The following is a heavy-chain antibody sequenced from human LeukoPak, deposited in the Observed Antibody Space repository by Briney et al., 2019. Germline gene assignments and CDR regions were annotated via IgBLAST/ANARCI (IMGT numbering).Heavy chain of an antibody. J-gene: IGHJ6*02. V-gene: IGHV3-21*01. CDR1: GLTFSSYS. CDR2: ISSSSSYI. CDR3: AGTMIVQGYYYYGMDV. D-gene: IGHD3-22*01. Sequence: PGGSLRLSCAASGLTFSSYSMNWVRQAPGKGLGWVSSISSSSSYIYYADSVKGRFTISRDYAKNSLYLQMNSLRAEDTAVYYCAGTMIVQGYYYYGMDVWGQGTTVTVSS.